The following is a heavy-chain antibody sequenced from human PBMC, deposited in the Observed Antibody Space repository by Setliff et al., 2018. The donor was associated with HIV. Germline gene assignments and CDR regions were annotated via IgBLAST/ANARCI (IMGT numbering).Heavy chain of an antibody. V-gene: IGHV1-18*01. J-gene: IGHJ4*02. Sequence: ASVKVSCKASGYTLSTYLIAWVRQAPGQGLEWMGRISPFNGNTNYAQKLQGRVTVTSDKSTSTAYLELRSLRSDDTAIYYCARATSGTILDYWGQGTLVTVSS. CDR2: ISPFNGNT. D-gene: IGHD3-10*01. CDR3: ARATSGTILDY. CDR1: GYTLSTYL.